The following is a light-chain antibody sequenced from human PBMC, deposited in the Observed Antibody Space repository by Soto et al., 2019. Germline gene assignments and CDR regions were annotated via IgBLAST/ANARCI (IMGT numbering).Light chain of an antibody. CDR1: QSISNF. CDR2: RAS. CDR3: QHFYTYPIT. Sequence: DIQMTQSPSTLSASVGDRVTITCRASQSISNFLAWYQRRPGKAPKLLIYRASGLERGVPSRFIGGGSGTEFTLTISSLQPDDVAPYFCQHFYTYPITFGGGTKVEIK. V-gene: IGKV1-5*03. J-gene: IGKJ4*01.